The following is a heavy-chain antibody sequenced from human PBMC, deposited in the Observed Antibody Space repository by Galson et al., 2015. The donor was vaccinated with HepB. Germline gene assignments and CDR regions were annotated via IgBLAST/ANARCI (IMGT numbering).Heavy chain of an antibody. CDR3: AAAVGAQGGRAFDI. Sequence: SVKVSCKASGFTFTSSAMQWVRQARGQRLEWIGWIVVGSGNTNYAQKFQERVTITRDMSTSTAYMELSSLRSEDTAVYYCAAAVGAQGGRAFDIWGQGTMVTVSS. D-gene: IGHD1-26*01. J-gene: IGHJ3*02. V-gene: IGHV1-58*02. CDR2: IVVGSGNT. CDR1: GFTFTSSA.